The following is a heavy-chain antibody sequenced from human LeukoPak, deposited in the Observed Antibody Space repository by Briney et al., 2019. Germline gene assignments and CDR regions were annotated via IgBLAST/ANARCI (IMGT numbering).Heavy chain of an antibody. CDR1: GGSISSYY. V-gene: IGHV4-59*01. Sequence: SETLSLTCTVSGGSISSYYWSWIRQPPGKGLEWIGYIYYSGSTNYNPSLKNRVTISVDTSKNQFSLKLSSVTAADTAVYYCARVGGYGYGSIDYWGQGTLVTVSS. D-gene: IGHD5-18*01. CDR3: ARVGGYGYGSIDY. CDR2: IYYSGST. J-gene: IGHJ4*02.